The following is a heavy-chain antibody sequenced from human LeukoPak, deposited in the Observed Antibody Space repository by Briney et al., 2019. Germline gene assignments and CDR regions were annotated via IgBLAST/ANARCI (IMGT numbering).Heavy chain of an antibody. CDR3: ARFPTDWFDP. V-gene: IGHV4-59*08. CDR2: IYYSGST. D-gene: IGHD4-17*01. CDR1: GGSISSYY. J-gene: IGHJ5*02. Sequence: PPETLSLTCTVSGGSISSYYWSWIRQPPGKGLEWIGYIYYSGSTNYNPSLKSRVTISVDTSKNQFSLKLSSVTAADTAVYYCARFPTDWFDPWGQGTLVTVSS.